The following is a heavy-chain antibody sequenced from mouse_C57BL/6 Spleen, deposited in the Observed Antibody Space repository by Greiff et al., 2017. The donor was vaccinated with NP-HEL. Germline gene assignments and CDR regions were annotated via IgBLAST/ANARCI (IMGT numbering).Heavy chain of an antibody. J-gene: IGHJ1*03. CDR3: ARSSYGPLCFDV. V-gene: IGHV14-4*01. CDR1: GFNIKDDY. D-gene: IGHD1-1*01. CDR2: IDPENGDT. Sequence: DVQLQESGAELVRPGASVKLSCTASGFNIKDDYMHWVKQRPEQGLEWIGWIDPENGDTEYASKFQGKATITADTSSNTAYLQLSSLTSEDTAVYYCARSSYGPLCFDVWGTGTTVTVSS.